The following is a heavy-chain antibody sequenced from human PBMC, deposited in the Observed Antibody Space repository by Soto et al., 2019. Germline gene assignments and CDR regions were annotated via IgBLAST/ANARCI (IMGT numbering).Heavy chain of an antibody. J-gene: IGHJ5*01. CDR1: GYTFTYYD. CDR2: MNPNTGVTKT. D-gene: IGHD3-3*01. CDR3: ARGASLDSSFWASPRGDWFGS. V-gene: IGHV1-8*02. Sequence: QVQLVQSGAELKKPGASVRVSCKASGYTFTYYDINWVRQAAGQGLEWMGWMNPNTGVTKTDYLEKFEGRLTMTRDLAIGTAYLEIHHLRHEPAAVYYCARGASLDSSFWASPRGDWFGSWGHGTLVTVSS.